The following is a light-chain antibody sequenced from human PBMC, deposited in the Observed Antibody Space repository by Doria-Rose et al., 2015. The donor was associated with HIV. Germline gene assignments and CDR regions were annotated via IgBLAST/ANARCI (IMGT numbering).Light chain of an antibody. J-gene: IGKJ2*01. CDR3: QQYSQWPPYT. CDR2: RAF. Sequence: EIVMTQSPATLSVSPGERATPSCRASQGIGSDLAWYQQKPGQAPRLLIYRAFIRATGIPPRFTGGGSGTEFTLTISSLQSEDFAVYFCQQYSQWPPYTFGQGTKLEVK. CDR1: QGIGSD. V-gene: IGKV3-15*01.